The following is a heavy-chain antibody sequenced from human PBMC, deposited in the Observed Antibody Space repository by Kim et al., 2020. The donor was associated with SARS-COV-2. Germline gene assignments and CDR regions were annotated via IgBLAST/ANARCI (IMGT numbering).Heavy chain of an antibody. Sequence: YADPVKGRFTISRDNSKNTLYLQMNSLRAEDTAVYYCAKGGGYYGSGSSRWGQGTLVTVSS. D-gene: IGHD3-10*01. J-gene: IGHJ4*02. V-gene: IGHV3-23*01. CDR3: AKGGGYYGSGSSR.